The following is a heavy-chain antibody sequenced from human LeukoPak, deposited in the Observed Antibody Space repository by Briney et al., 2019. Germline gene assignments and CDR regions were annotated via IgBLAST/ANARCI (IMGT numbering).Heavy chain of an antibody. V-gene: IGHV5-10-1*01. J-gene: IGHJ6*04. CDR1: GYGFTSYW. Sequence: GVSLQISCQGSGYGFTSYWISWVRPMPGKGLEWMGRIDPSDFYTNYSPSFQGHVTISADKSISTAYLQWSSLKASDTAMYYCAITTAMAPYYYYYGMDVWGKGTTVTVSS. D-gene: IGHD5-18*01. CDR2: IDPSDFYT. CDR3: AITTAMAPYYYYYGMDV.